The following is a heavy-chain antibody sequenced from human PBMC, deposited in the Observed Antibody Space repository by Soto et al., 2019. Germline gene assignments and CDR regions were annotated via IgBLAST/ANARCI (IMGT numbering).Heavy chain of an antibody. Sequence: QVQLQESGPGLVKPSETLSLTCTVSGGSISSYYWSWIRQPPGKGLEWIGYIYYSGSTNYNPSLKSRVTISVDTSKNQFSLKLSSVTAADTAVYYCARGETKFRHGFDYWGQGTLVTVSS. D-gene: IGHD1-1*01. J-gene: IGHJ4*02. V-gene: IGHV4-59*01. CDR3: ARGETKFRHGFDY. CDR2: IYYSGST. CDR1: GGSISSYY.